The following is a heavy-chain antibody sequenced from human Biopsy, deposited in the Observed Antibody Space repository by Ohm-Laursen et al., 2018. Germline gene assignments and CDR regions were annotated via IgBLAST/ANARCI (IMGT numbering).Heavy chain of an antibody. CDR1: GFTFSNYA. V-gene: IGHV3-23*01. Sequence: SLRLSCTASGFTFSNYAMTWVRQAPGKGLEWVSAISDIGSSTFYSDSVKGRFTISRDNSKKTLYLQMNSLRAEDTAIYYCARAVGIAAAPIDYWGQGTLVTVSS. D-gene: IGHD2-15*01. CDR3: ARAVGIAAAPIDY. J-gene: IGHJ4*02. CDR2: ISDIGSST.